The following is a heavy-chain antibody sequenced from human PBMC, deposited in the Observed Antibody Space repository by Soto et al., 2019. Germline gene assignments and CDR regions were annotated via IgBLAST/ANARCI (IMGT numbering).Heavy chain of an antibody. CDR2: IKQDGSEK. Sequence: GGSLRLSCAASGFTFSSYWMSWVRQAPGKGLEWVANIKQDGSEKYYVDSVKGRFTLSRDNAQNSLQLQMNSLRAEDTAIYLCARVAYGNGWIFDHWGQGTLVTVSS. D-gene: IGHD6-19*01. J-gene: IGHJ4*01. CDR1: GFTFSSYW. CDR3: ARVAYGNGWIFDH. V-gene: IGHV3-7*01.